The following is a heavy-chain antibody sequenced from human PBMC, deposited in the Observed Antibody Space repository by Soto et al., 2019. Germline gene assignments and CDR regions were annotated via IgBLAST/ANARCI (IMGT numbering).Heavy chain of an antibody. D-gene: IGHD3-10*01. CDR3: ARTMVRGVMSGMDV. CDR1: GGSFSGYY. CDR2: INHSGST. Sequence: SETLSLTCAVYGGSFSGYYWSWIRQPPGKGLEWIGEINHSGSTNYNPSLKSRVTISVDTSKNQFSLKLSSVTAADTAVYYCARTMVRGVMSGMDVWGQGTTVTVSS. J-gene: IGHJ6*02. V-gene: IGHV4-34*01.